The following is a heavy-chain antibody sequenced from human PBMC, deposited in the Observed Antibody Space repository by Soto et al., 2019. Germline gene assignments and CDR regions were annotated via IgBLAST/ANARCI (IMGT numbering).Heavy chain of an antibody. V-gene: IGHV3-33*01. J-gene: IGHJ4*02. D-gene: IGHD2-15*01. CDR2: IWYDGSND. CDR1: GLSFSTYG. CDR3: GRCYNYAAY. Sequence: PGGSLRLSCVASGLSFSTYGMQWVRQAPGKGLEWVAEIWYDGSNDFYSDSVKGRFTISRDNAKNTLFLQMNSLRAEDTAMYYCGRCYNYAAYWCQGTPVTVSS.